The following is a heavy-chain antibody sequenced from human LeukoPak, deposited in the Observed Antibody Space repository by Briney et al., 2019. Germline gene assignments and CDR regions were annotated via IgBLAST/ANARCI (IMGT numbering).Heavy chain of an antibody. D-gene: IGHD6-19*01. CDR3: AKDQFSSGLNWFDP. J-gene: IGHJ5*02. Sequence: GGSLRLSCAASGFTFSSYAMSWVRQAPGKGLEWVSAISGSGGSTYYADSVKGRFTISRDNSKNTLYLQMNSLRAEDTAVCYCAKDQFSSGLNWFDPWGQGTLVTVSS. CDR1: GFTFSSYA. CDR2: ISGSGGST. V-gene: IGHV3-23*01.